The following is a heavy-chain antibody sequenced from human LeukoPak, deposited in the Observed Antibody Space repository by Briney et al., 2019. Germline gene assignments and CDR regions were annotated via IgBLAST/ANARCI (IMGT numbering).Heavy chain of an antibody. V-gene: IGHV4-31*03. CDR2: IHPSGML. Sequence: SETLSLTCTASGASFNSDDQYWNWIRQSPGKGLEWIGSIHPSGMLYNNPSLESRVTMSRDTSKNQSSLNLNSVTAADTAVYFCSRGLDSRKLGYWGQGILVTVSS. CDR3: SRGLDSRKLGY. D-gene: IGHD3-22*01. CDR1: GASFNSDDQY. J-gene: IGHJ4*02.